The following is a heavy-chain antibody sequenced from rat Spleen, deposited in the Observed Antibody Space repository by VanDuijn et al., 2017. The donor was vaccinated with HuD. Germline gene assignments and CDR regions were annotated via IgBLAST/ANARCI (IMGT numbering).Heavy chain of an antibody. CDR2: IWGNGNT. J-gene: IGHJ2*01. V-gene: IGHV2-13*01. CDR3: TYGGYSGDYFDY. CDR1: GFSLTSYD. Sequence: QVQLKESGPGLVQPSQTLSLTCTVSGFSLTSYDMHWVRQPPGKGLEWMGVIWGNGNTHYNSALKSRLSISRDTSKSQVFLKMNSLQTEDTAIYFCTYGGYSGDYFDYWGQGVMVTVSS. D-gene: IGHD1-11*01.